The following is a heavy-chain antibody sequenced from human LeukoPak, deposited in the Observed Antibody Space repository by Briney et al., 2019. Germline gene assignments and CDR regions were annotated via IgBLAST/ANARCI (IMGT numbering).Heavy chain of an antibody. CDR3: AKMYYDFWSGLPYYFDY. D-gene: IGHD3-3*01. V-gene: IGHV3-30*18. Sequence: GGSLRLSCAASGFTFSSYAMHWVHQAPGRGLEWVAVISYDGSNKYYADSVKGRFTISRDNSKNTLYLQMNSLRAEDTAVYYCAKMYYDFWSGLPYYFDYWGQGTLVTVSS. CDR2: ISYDGSNK. J-gene: IGHJ4*02. CDR1: GFTFSSYA.